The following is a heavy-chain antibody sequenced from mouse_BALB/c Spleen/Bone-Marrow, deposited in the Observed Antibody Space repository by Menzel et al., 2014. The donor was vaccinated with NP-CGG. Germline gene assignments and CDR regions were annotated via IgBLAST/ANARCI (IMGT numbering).Heavy chain of an antibody. Sequence: VQGVESGAELVRPGPSVKLSCKASGYTFTSYWINWVKQRPGQGLEWIGNIYPSDSYTNYNKKFKDKATLTVDKSSSTAYMQLSSQTSEDSAVYYCTRREGNYAFAYWGQGTLVTVSA. D-gene: IGHD2-1*01. J-gene: IGHJ3*01. CDR2: IYPSDSYT. CDR3: TRREGNYAFAY. V-gene: IGHV1-69*02. CDR1: GYTFTSYW.